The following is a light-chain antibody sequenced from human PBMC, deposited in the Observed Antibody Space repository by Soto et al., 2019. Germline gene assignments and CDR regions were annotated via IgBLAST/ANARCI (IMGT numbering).Light chain of an antibody. CDR3: QQYNVWPLT. CDR2: VAS. J-gene: IGKJ4*01. V-gene: IGKV3-15*01. CDR1: QSGNSN. Sequence: EIVMTQSPVTLSVSPGDRATLSCRASQSGNSNLAWYQQNPGQTPKLLIYVASTRAAGIPARFSGSGCGTEFTLTISSLQSEDFAVYYCQQYNVWPLTFGGGTKVEFK.